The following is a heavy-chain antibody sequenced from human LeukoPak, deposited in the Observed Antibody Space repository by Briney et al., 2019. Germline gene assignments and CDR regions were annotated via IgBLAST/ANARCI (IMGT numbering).Heavy chain of an antibody. CDR2: ISWDGGTT. CDR3: AKDQAAIANWFDP. V-gene: IGHV3-43*01. J-gene: IGHJ5*02. Sequence: GGSLRLSCEASGFTFDDYTMHWVRQSPGKGLEWVSLISWDGGTTYYADSVRGRFTISRDNSKNTLYLQMNSLRAEDTAVYYCAKDQAAIANWFDPWGQGTLVTVSS. CDR1: GFTFDDYT. D-gene: IGHD5-18*01.